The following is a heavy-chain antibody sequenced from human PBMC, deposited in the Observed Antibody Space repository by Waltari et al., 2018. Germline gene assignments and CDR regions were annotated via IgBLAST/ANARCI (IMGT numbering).Heavy chain of an antibody. CDR3: ARAPGYSYGYRYYDYGMDV. D-gene: IGHD5-18*01. V-gene: IGHV4-34*01. Sequence: QVQLQQWGAGLLKPSETLSLTCAVYGGSFSGYYWRWIRQPPGKGLEWLGEINHSGSTNYNRSLKSRVTISVDTSKNQFSLKLSSVTAADTAVYYCARAPGYSYGYRYYDYGMDVWGQGTTVTVAS. J-gene: IGHJ6*02. CDR1: GGSFSGYY. CDR2: INHSGST.